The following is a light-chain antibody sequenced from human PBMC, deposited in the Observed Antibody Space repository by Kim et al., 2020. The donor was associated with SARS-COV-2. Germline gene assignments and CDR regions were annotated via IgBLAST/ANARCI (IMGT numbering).Light chain of an antibody. CDR3: QAWDTGIQV. J-gene: IGLJ2*01. CDR1: RGHITFA. Sequence: SVKLTCTRSRGHITFAIAWHQQQPEKAPRYLMKLNSDGSHSKGDGIPDRFSGSSSGAERYLTISRLQSEDEADYYCQAWDTGIQVFGGGTQLTVL. V-gene: IGLV4-69*01. CDR2: LNSDGSH.